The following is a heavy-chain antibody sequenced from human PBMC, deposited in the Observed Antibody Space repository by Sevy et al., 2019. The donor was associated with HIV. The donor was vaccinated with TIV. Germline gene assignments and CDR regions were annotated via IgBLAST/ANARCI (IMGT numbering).Heavy chain of an antibody. V-gene: IGHV2-5*02. D-gene: IGHD4-17*01. Sequence: SGPTLVKPTQTLTLTCTFSGISLSTSGMGVGWIRQPPGKALEWLALIYWDDDKRSSPSLKRRLTITKDISKNQVVLTMTNMDPVDTATYYCAHWLYGDYVTNFDYWGQGTLVTVSS. CDR2: IYWDDDK. CDR3: AHWLYGDYVTNFDY. J-gene: IGHJ4*02. CDR1: GISLSTSGMG.